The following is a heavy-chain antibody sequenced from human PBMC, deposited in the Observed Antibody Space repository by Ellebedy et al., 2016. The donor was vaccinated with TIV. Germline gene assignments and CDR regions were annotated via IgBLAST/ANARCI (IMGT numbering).Heavy chain of an antibody. D-gene: IGHD1-7*01. J-gene: IGHJ4*02. CDR3: ARESVTGTPEY. Sequence: SETLSLXXTVSGGSVSSGRYYWSWIRQPPGKGLEWIGYIYYSGSTYYNPSLKSRVTISVDTSKNQFSLKLSSVTAADTAVYYCARESVTGTPEYWGQGTLVTVSS. CDR2: IYYSGST. CDR1: GGSVSSGRYY. V-gene: IGHV4-61*01.